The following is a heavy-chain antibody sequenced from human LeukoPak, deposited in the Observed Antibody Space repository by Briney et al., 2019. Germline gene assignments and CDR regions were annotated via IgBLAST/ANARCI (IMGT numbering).Heavy chain of an antibody. J-gene: IGHJ4*02. V-gene: IGHV1-69*06. CDR3: ASQILCSSGWSFDY. D-gene: IGHD6-19*01. Sequence: ASVKVSCKASGGTFSSYAISWVRQAPGQGLEWMGRIIPIFGTANYAQKFQGRVTITADKSTSTAYMELSSLRSEDTAVYYCASQILCSSGWSFDYWGQGTLVTVSS. CDR2: IIPIFGTA. CDR1: GGTFSSYA.